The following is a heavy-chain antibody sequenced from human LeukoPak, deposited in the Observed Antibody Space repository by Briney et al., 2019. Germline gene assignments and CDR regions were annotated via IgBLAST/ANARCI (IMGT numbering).Heavy chain of an antibody. CDR1: GFTFSSYA. CDR2: ISYDGSNK. D-gene: IGHD3-3*01. Sequence: GRSLRLSCAASGFTFSSYAMHWVRQAPGKGLEWVAVISYDGSNKYYADSVKGRFTISRDNSKNTLYLQMNSLRAEDTAVYYCARTYDFWDFDYWGQGTLVTVSS. V-gene: IGHV3-30-3*01. J-gene: IGHJ4*02. CDR3: ARTYDFWDFDY.